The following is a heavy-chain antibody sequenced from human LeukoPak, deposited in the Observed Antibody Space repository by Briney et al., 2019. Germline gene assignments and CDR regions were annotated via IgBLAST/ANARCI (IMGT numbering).Heavy chain of an antibody. CDR1: GFTFSSYA. CDR2: ISGSGDST. CDR3: AKYGSGNDFGY. Sequence: GGSLRLSCAASGFTFSSYAMSWVRQAPGKGLEWVSLISGSGDSTYYADSVKGRFTISRDNSKNTLYLQMKSPRAEDTAVYYCAKYGSGNDFGYWGQGTLVTVSS. J-gene: IGHJ4*02. D-gene: IGHD1-1*01. V-gene: IGHV3-23*01.